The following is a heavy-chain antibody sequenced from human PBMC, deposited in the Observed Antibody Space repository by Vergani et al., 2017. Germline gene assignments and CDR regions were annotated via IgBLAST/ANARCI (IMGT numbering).Heavy chain of an antibody. CDR3: AREQWLPIDYFDY. D-gene: IGHD6-19*01. Sequence: QVHLVQSGAEVKKPGASVKVSCKASGYTFTGHYMHWVRQTPGQGLEWMGWISAYNGNTNYAQKLQGRVTMTTDTSTSTAYMELRSLRSDDTAVYYCAREQWLPIDYFDYWGQGTLVTVSS. J-gene: IGHJ4*02. V-gene: IGHV1-18*04. CDR1: GYTFTGHY. CDR2: ISAYNGNT.